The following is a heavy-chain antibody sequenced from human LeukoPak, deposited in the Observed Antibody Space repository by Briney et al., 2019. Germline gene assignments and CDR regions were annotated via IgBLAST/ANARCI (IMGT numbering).Heavy chain of an antibody. CDR1: GGSISSYY. CDR3: AREDYYGSWSHNWFDP. J-gene: IGHJ5*02. D-gene: IGHD3-10*01. Sequence: SETLSLTCTVSGGSISSYYWSWIRQPPGKGLEWIGYIYYSGSTNYNPSLKSRVTISVDTSKNQFSLKLSSVPAADTAVYYCAREDYYGSWSHNWFDPWGQGTLVTVSS. CDR2: IYYSGST. V-gene: IGHV4-59*01.